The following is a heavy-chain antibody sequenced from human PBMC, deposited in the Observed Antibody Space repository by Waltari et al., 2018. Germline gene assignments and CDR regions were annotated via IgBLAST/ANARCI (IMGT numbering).Heavy chain of an antibody. V-gene: IGHV3-21*01. CDR3: ARDLQNGDYEWYFDL. CDR2: ITSSSSYI. J-gene: IGHJ2*01. D-gene: IGHD4-17*01. Sequence: EVQLVESGGGLVKPGGSLRLSCAASGFTFSSYGMNWVRQAPGKGLGWVSSITSSSSYIYYADSVKGRFTISRDNAKNSLYLQMNSLRAEDTAVYYCARDLQNGDYEWYFDLWGRGTLVTVSS. CDR1: GFTFSSYG.